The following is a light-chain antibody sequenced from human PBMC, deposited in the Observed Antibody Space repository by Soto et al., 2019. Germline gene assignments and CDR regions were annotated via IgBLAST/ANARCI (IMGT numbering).Light chain of an antibody. CDR2: WAS. J-gene: IGKJ3*01. V-gene: IGKV4-1*01. CDR1: QSLFDTSNNKNY. Sequence: DIVMTQSPDSLAVSLGERATINCKSRQSLFDTSNNKNYVAWYQQKAGQPPKLLIYWASTREFGVPDRCSANGCGTTFSLTITGLQAADVPLYYCPQYYSCSLTFSPGTKVAIK. CDR3: PQYYSCSLT.